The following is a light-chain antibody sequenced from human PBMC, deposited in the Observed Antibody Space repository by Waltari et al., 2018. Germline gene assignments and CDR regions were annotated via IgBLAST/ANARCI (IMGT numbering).Light chain of an antibody. CDR1: SSDVGSYNL. V-gene: IGLV2-23*01. J-gene: IGLJ3*02. CDR3: CSYVGSSTWV. Sequence: QSALTQPASVSGSPGQSLTISCTGTSSDVGSYNLVSWYQQHPGKAPKLMIYEGSNRPSGVSNRFSGSESGNTASLTISGLQAEDEADYCCCSYVGSSTWVFGGGTKLTVL. CDR2: EGS.